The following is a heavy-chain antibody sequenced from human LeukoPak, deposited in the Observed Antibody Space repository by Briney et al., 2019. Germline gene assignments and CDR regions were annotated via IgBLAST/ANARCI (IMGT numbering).Heavy chain of an antibody. CDR2: ISYDGSNK. Sequence: GGSLRLSCAASAFTFSSYGMHWVRQAPGKGLEWVAVISYDGSNKYHADSVKGRFPISRDNSKNTLYLQMNSLRGEDTAAYYCAKGLQLWAPIDYWGQRTLVTVSS. V-gene: IGHV3-30*18. D-gene: IGHD5-18*01. CDR1: AFTFSSYG. CDR3: AKGLQLWAPIDY. J-gene: IGHJ4*02.